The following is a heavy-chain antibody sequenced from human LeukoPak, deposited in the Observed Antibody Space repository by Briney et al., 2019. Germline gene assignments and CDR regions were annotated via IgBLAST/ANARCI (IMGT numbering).Heavy chain of an antibody. V-gene: IGHV3-48*02. D-gene: IGHD1-26*01. CDR2: ISSSSSTR. J-gene: IGHJ4*02. CDR1: GFTFSSYS. CDR3: ARGELPHFDF. Sequence: GGSLRLSCAASGFTFSSYSMSWVRQAPGRGLEWVSYISSSSSTRYYADSVKGRFTISRDNAKNSLYLQMNSLRDEGTAVYYCARGELPHFDFWGQGTLVSVSS.